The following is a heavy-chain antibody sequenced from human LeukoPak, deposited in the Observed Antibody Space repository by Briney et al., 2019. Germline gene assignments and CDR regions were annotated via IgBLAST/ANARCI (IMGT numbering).Heavy chain of an antibody. D-gene: IGHD6-13*01. CDR3: AREFLGQQPNRGFDP. J-gene: IGHJ5*02. CDR2: ISSSSIYI. CDR1: GFTFSSNS. Sequence: KTGGSLRLSCAASGFTFSSNSMNWVRQAPGRGLEWVSSISSSSIYIYYADSVKGRFTISRDNAKNSLYLQMNSLRAEDTAVYYCAREFLGQQPNRGFDPWGQGTLVTVSS. V-gene: IGHV3-21*01.